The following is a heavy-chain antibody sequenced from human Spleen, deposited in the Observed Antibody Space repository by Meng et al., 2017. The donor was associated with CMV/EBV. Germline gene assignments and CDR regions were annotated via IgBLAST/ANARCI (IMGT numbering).Heavy chain of an antibody. D-gene: IGHD1-26*01. Sequence: GESLKISCAASGFSFTTYGIHWVRQAPGKGLEWVSFIHYDGSNKYYADSVKGRFTISRDNSKNTLYLQMSSLRAEDTAVYYCATIVGAGGDSFDYWGQGTLVTVSS. V-gene: IGHV3-30*02. CDR1: GFSFTTYG. CDR3: ATIVGAGGDSFDY. CDR2: IHYDGSNK. J-gene: IGHJ4*02.